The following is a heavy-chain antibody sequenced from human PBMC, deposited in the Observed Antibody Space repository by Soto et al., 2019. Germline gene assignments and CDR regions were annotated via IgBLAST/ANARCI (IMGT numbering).Heavy chain of an antibody. V-gene: IGHV3-23*01. CDR2: ISGSGGST. CDR1: GFTFSSYA. D-gene: IGHD5-12*01. Sequence: GGSLRLSCAASGFTFSSYAMSWVRQAPGKGLEWVSAISGSGGSTYYADSVKGRFTISRDNSKNTLYLQMNSLRAEDTAVYYYANLPHSTKWLRYNYYYYDGMDVWGQGTTVTVSS. J-gene: IGHJ6*02. CDR3: ANLPHSTKWLRYNYYYYDGMDV.